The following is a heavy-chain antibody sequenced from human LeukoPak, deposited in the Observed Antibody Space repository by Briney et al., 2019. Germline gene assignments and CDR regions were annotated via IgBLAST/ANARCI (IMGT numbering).Heavy chain of an antibody. CDR1: GFTFSSYA. V-gene: IGHV3-23*01. CDR2: ISGSGGST. Sequence: GGSLRLSCAAFGFTFSSYAMSWVRQAPGKGLEWVSAISGSGGSTYYADSVKGRFTISRDNSKNTLYLQMNSLRAEDTAVYYCAKDNHIVVVPAAIDYWGQGTLVTVSS. CDR3: AKDNHIVVVPAAIDY. D-gene: IGHD2-2*01. J-gene: IGHJ4*02.